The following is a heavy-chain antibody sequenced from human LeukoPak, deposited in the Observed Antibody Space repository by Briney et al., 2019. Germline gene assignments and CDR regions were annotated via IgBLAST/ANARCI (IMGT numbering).Heavy chain of an antibody. CDR3: ARGVYYYDSSGYSYYFDY. V-gene: IGHV1-69*05. CDR1: GGTFCSYA. D-gene: IGHD3-22*01. CDR2: IIPIFGTA. Sequence: SVKVSCKASGGTFCSYAISWVRQAPGQGLEWMGRIIPIFGTANYAQKFQGRVTITTDESTSTAYMELSSLRSEDTAVYYCARGVYYYDSSGYSYYFDYWGQGTLVTVSS. J-gene: IGHJ4*02.